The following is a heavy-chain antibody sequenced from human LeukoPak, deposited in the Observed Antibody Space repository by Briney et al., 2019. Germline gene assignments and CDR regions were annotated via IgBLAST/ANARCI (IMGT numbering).Heavy chain of an antibody. Sequence: ASVKVSCKASGYTFTGYYMHWVRQAPGQGLEWMGWINPNSGGTNYAQKFQGRVTMTRDTSISTAYMELTWLRSDDTAVYYCATAYHYDTSGSSPFDYWGQGTLVTVSS. CDR2: INPNSGGT. CDR3: ATAYHYDTSGSSPFDY. V-gene: IGHV1-2*02. D-gene: IGHD3-22*01. CDR1: GYTFTGYY. J-gene: IGHJ4*02.